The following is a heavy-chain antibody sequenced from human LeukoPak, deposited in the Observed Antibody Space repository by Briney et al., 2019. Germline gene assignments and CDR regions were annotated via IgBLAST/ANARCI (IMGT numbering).Heavy chain of an antibody. CDR1: GFTFSDYY. CDR3: AKDLTLGDY. Sequence: GGSLRLSCAASGFTFSDYYMSWIRQAPGKGLECVAYISHTAGTIYYADSVKGRFTISRDNSKNTLYLQMNSLRAEDTAVYYCAKDLTLGDYWGQGTLVTVSS. CDR2: ISHTAGTI. V-gene: IGHV3-11*01. J-gene: IGHJ4*02. D-gene: IGHD3-16*01.